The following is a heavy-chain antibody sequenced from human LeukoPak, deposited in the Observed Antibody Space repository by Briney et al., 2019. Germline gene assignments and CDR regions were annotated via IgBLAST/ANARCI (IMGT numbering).Heavy chain of an antibody. CDR1: RDSIGGSTYY. D-gene: IGHD4-17*01. CDR3: ATAGDYDGGLFDY. CDR2: IFSAGRI. V-gene: IGHV4-39*07. J-gene: IGHJ4*02. Sequence: SETLSLTCSVSRDSIGGSTYYWGWIRQPPGKGLEWIGNIFSAGRINYNPSLESRVTISVDMSKNHFSLKLTSVTAADTAVYYCATAGDYDGGLFDYWGQGILVTVSS.